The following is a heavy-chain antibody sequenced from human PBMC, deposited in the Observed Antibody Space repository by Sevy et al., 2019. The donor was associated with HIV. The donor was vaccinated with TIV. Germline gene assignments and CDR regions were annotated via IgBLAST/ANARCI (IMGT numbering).Heavy chain of an antibody. J-gene: IGHJ5*02. Sequence: SETLSLTCAVSGYSISGGYYWGWIRQPPGKGLEWIGSIYHSGSTYYNPSLKSRVTIAVDTNNNHFSLKLSSVTAADSAVYYCARHNGNYEGCDPWGQGTLVTISS. V-gene: IGHV4-38-2*01. CDR1: GYSISGGYY. CDR2: IYHSGST. D-gene: IGHD1-7*01. CDR3: ARHNGNYEGCDP.